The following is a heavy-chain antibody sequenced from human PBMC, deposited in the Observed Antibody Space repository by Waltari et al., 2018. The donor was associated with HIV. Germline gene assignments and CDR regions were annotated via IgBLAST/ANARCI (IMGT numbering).Heavy chain of an antibody. D-gene: IGHD3-22*01. CDR2: ISGSGGST. J-gene: IGHJ4*02. Sequence: GLEWVSAISGSGGSTYYADSVKGRFTISRDNSKNTLYLQMNSLRAEDTAVYYCAKLTYYFDSSGYYPRFYFDYWGQGTLGTVSS. V-gene: IGHV3-23*01. CDR3: AKLTYYFDSSGYYPRFYFDY.